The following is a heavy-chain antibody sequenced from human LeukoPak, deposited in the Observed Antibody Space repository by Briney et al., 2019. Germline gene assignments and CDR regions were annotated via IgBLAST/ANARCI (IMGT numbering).Heavy chain of an antibody. CDR3: ARGRLLEWFDS. D-gene: IGHD3-3*01. CDR2: ISDTGYT. J-gene: IGHJ5*02. V-gene: IGHV4-59*01. Sequence: SETLSLTCTVSGGSISSYYWGWIRQPPGKRLEWIGYISDTGYTNYNPSLKSRVAISVDTSKRQFSLKLSSVTAADTAVYYCARGRLLEWFDSWGQGTLVSVSS. CDR1: GGSISSYY.